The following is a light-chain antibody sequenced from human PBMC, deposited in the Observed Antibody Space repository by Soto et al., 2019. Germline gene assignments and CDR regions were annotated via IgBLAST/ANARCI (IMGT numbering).Light chain of an antibody. V-gene: IGKV3-20*01. CDR2: GAS. J-gene: IGKJ1*01. CDR3: KQYGSSGK. Sequence: EIVLTHSPGTLSLSPGEIATLSCRAMKSVNSRLGWYQQKPGQAPRLLIYGASDRATGIPDRFSGSGSGKDFTLTISRLEPEDFAVYYCKQYGSSGKFGQGTKVDIK. CDR1: KSVNSR.